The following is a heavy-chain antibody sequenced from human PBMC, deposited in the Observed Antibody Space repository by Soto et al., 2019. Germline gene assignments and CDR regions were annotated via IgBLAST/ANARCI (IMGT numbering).Heavy chain of an antibody. CDR2: IYWNDDK. CDR1: GFSLSTSGVG. D-gene: IGHD3-10*01. CDR3: AHTYDSGSYYPY. Sequence: GTTLGNPTQSLTLTCPFSGFSLSTSGVGVGWIRQPPGKALEWLALIYWNDDKHYSPSMKSRLTITKGTSKNQVVLTMTNMDPVDTATYYCAHTYDSGSYYPYWGQGTLVTVSS. J-gene: IGHJ4*02. V-gene: IGHV2-5*01.